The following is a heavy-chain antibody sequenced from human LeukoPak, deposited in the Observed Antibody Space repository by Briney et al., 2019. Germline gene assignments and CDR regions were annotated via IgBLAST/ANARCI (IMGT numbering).Heavy chain of an antibody. V-gene: IGHV1-2*06. Sequence: ASVKVSCKASGYTFTGYYMHWVRQAPGQGLEWMGRINPNSGGTNYAQKFQGRVTMTRDTSISTAHMGLSRLRSDDTAVYYCAREKGGLMVVTPEDWFDPWGQGTLVTVSS. J-gene: IGHJ5*02. CDR1: GYTFTGYY. CDR3: AREKGGLMVVTPEDWFDP. CDR2: INPNSGGT. D-gene: IGHD4-23*01.